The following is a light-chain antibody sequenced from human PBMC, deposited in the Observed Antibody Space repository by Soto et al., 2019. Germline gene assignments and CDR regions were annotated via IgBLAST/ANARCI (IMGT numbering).Light chain of an antibody. CDR1: QSILYSSNNKNY. CDR2: WAS. J-gene: IGKJ1*01. V-gene: IGKV4-1*01. CDR3: QQYYGTLPA. Sequence: DIVMTQSPDSLAVSLGERATINCKSSQSILYSSNNKNYLAWYQQKPGQPPKLLIYWASTRESGVPDRFSGSGSGTDFTLTISSPQAEDVAVYYCQQYYGTLPAFGQGTKVEIK.